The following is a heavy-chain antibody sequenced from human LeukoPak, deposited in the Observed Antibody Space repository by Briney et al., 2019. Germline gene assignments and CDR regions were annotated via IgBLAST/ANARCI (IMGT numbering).Heavy chain of an antibody. CDR1: RYTFTGYY. V-gene: IGHV1-2*02. CDR2: INPNSGGT. Sequence: ASVKVSCKASRYTFTGYYMHWVRQAPGQGLEWMGWINPNSGGTNYAQKFQGRVTMTRDTSISTAYMELSRLRSDDTAVYYCARTFRLLWFGEFPFDYWGQGTLVTVSS. CDR3: ARTFRLLWFGEFPFDY. D-gene: IGHD3-10*01. J-gene: IGHJ4*02.